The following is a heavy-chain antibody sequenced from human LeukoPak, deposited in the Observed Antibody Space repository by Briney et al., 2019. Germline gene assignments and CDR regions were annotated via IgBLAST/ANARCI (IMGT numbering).Heavy chain of an antibody. CDR2: INPNSGGT. J-gene: IGHJ6*03. CDR1: GYTFTGYY. V-gene: IGHV1-2*06. Sequence: ASVKVSCKASGYTFTGYYMPWVRQAPGQGLEWMGRINPNSGGTNYAQKFQGRVTMTRDTSISTAYMELSRLRSDDTAVYYCARLSLGYCSGGSCYAYYMDVWGKGTTVTVSS. CDR3: ARLSLGYCSGGSCYAYYMDV. D-gene: IGHD2-15*01.